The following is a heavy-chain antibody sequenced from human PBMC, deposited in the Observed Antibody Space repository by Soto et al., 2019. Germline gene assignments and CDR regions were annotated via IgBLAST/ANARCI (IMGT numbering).Heavy chain of an antibody. Sequence: SETLSLTCTVSGGSISSSGYFWGWIRQPPGKGLEWIGNIYYTGSTYYNPSLESRVTISVDTSKNQFSLRLSSVTAADTAVYYCVSPKRRAPGNSLFGNMDVWGQGTKVTVYS. CDR3: VSPKRRAPGNSLFGNMDV. D-gene: IGHD3-9*01. CDR1: GGSISSSGYF. CDR2: IYYTGST. J-gene: IGHJ6*02. V-gene: IGHV4-39*01.